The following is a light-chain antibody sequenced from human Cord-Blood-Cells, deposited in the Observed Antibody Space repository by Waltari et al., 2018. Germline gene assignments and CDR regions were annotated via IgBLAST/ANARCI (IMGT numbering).Light chain of an antibody. CDR1: QGISSY. Sequence: AIRMTQSPSSLSASTGDRVTITCRASQGISSYLAWYQQKPGKAPKLLIYAASTLQSGVPSRFSGSGSGTDFTFTISCLQSEDFATYCCQQNYSYPRTFGQGTKVEIK. CDR3: QQNYSYPRT. V-gene: IGKV1-8*01. CDR2: AAS. J-gene: IGKJ1*01.